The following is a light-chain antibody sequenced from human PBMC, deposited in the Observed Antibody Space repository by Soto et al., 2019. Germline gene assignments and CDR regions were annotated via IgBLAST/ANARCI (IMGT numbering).Light chain of an antibody. CDR1: SSNIGSNS. Sequence: QSVLTQPPSTSGTPGQRVTISCTGSSSNIGSNSVNWYQQLPGTAPKLLIYNNNQRPSGVPDRFSGSKSGTSASLAISGLQTEDESDYYCAAWEDSLDGPIFGTGTKLTVL. CDR3: AAWEDSLDGPI. CDR2: NNN. J-gene: IGLJ1*01. V-gene: IGLV1-44*01.